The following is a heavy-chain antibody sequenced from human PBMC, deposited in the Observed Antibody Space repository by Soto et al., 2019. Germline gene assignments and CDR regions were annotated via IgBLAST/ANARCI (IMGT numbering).Heavy chain of an antibody. Sequence: QVQLQESGPGLVKPSQTLSLTCTVSGGSISSGGYYWSWIRQHPGKGLEWIGYIYYSGSTYYNPSLKSRVTLSLDTSKNQFSLKLSSVTAADTPVYYCAREVVAATFYYYYGMDVWGQGTTVTVSS. CDR2: IYYSGST. J-gene: IGHJ6*02. CDR3: AREVVAATFYYYYGMDV. CDR1: GGSISSGGYY. D-gene: IGHD2-15*01. V-gene: IGHV4-31*03.